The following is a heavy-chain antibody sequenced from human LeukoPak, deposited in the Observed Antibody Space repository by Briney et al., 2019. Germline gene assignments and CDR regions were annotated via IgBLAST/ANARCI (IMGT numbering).Heavy chain of an antibody. CDR3: ASPGYCSSTSCYYYYMDV. Sequence: SETLSLTCTVSGYSISSGHYWGWIRQPPGKGLEWIGSIYHSGSTYYNPSLKSRVTISVDTSKNQFSLKLSSVTAADTAVYYCASPGYCSSTSCYYYYMDVWGKGTTVTVSS. CDR2: IYHSGST. J-gene: IGHJ6*03. D-gene: IGHD2-2*01. V-gene: IGHV4-38-2*02. CDR1: GYSISSGHY.